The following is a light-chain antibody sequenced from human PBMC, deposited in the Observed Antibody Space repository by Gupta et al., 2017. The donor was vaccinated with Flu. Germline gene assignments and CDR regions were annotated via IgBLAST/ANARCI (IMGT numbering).Light chain of an antibody. J-gene: IGKJ4*01. CDR3: QQYNNWPLT. CDR2: GAS. Sequence: GERATLSCRPSQSVSSNLAWYQQKPGQAPRLLIYGASTRANDMPARFSGSGSGTEFTLTISSLQSEDFAGYYCQQYNNWPLTFGGGTKVEIK. CDR1: QSVSSN. V-gene: IGKV3-15*01.